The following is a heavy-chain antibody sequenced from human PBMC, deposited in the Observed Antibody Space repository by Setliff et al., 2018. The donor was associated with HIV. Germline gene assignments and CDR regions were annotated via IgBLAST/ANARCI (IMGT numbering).Heavy chain of an antibody. J-gene: IGHJ6*03. CDR2: IYTRGNT. CDR3: TRDLWGDDYYYNNMDV. CDR1: GASITSHN. Sequence: SETLSLTCSVSGASITSHNWSWIQQAAGKGLEWIGRIYTRGNTNYNPSLRSRVTMSVDTSKNQFSLKVTSVTAADTAVYYCTRDLWGDDYYYNNMDVWGKGTTVTVSS. V-gene: IGHV4-4*07. D-gene: IGHD2-21*02.